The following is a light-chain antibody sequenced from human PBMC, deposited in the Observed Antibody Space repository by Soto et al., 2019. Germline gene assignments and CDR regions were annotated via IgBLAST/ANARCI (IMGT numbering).Light chain of an antibody. J-gene: IGLJ1*01. CDR2: EVS. CDR3: ISYTSDDVRYV. CDR1: SSDVGGYNY. V-gene: IGLV2-14*01. Sequence: QSALTQPASVSGSPGQSITISCTGTSSDVGGYNYVFWYQQHPGKAPKLIVSEVSHRPSGVSNRFSGSKSGNTASLTISGLQSEDEADYYCISYTSDDVRYVFGTGTKLTVL.